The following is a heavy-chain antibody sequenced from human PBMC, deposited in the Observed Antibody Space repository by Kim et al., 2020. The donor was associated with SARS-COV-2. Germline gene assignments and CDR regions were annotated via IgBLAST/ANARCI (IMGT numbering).Heavy chain of an antibody. J-gene: IGHJ4*02. D-gene: IGHD6-13*01. V-gene: IGHV4-39*01. Sequence: TYYTPSRRSTVTISVDTSKNQFSLKLSSVTAADTAVYYCARRAAAGNPDNWGQGTLVTVSS. CDR3: ARRAAAGNPDN. CDR2: T.